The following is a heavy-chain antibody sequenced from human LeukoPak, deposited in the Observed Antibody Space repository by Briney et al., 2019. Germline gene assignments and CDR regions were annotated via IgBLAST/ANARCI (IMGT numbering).Heavy chain of an antibody. D-gene: IGHD4-11*01. V-gene: IGHV3-30*02. Sequence: GGSLRLSCAASGFTFSSYGMRWVRQAPGKGLEWVAFIRYDGSNKYYADSVKGRFTISRDNSKNTLYLQMNSLRAEDTAVYYCARATVTTPNFDYWGQGTLVTVSS. CDR2: IRYDGSNK. CDR1: GFTFSSYG. J-gene: IGHJ4*02. CDR3: ARATVTTPNFDY.